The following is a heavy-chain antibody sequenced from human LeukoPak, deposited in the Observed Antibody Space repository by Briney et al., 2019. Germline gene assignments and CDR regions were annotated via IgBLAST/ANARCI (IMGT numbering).Heavy chain of an antibody. CDR1: GYTFTGYY. V-gene: IGHV1-2*02. J-gene: IGHJ3*02. D-gene: IGHD4-17*01. Sequence: GSVKVSCKASGYTFTGYYMHWVRQAPGQGLEWMGWINPNSGGTNYAQKFQGRVTMTRDTSISTAYMELSRLRSDDTSVYNCARGGYGDYGDDAFDIWGQGTMVTVSS. CDR3: ARGGYGDYGDDAFDI. CDR2: INPNSGGT.